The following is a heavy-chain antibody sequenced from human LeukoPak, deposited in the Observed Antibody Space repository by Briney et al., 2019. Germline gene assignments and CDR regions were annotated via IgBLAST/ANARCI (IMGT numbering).Heavy chain of an antibody. J-gene: IGHJ6*02. D-gene: IGHD2-2*01. V-gene: IGHV3-23*01. CDR3: AKDPVDYYYYGMDV. CDR1: GFTFSSYA. CDR2: ISGSGGST. Sequence: GGSLRLSCAASGFTFSSYAMSWVRQAPGKGLEWVSAISGSGGSTYYADSVKGRFTISRDNSKNTLYLQMNSLRAEDTAVYYCAKDPVDYYYYGMDVWGQGTTVTVSS.